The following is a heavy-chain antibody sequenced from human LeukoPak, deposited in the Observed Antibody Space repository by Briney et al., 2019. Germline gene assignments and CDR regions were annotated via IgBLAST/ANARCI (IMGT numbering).Heavy chain of an antibody. J-gene: IGHJ6*02. D-gene: IGHD4-23*01. CDR1: GFSVSSTY. Sequence: GSLRLSCEASGFSVSSTYMTWVRQAPGKGLEWVSVLYSGGYANYTGSVEGRFSNSRDDSKNTLYLQMNSLRADDTALYYCARAYGNNGMDVWGQGTTVTVSS. V-gene: IGHV3-53*01. CDR2: LYSGGYA. CDR3: ARAYGNNGMDV.